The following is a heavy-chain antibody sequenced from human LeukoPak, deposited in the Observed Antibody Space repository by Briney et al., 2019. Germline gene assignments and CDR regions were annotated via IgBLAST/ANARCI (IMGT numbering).Heavy chain of an antibody. CDR3: ARVQQLVTRTRRKTDNGMDV. Sequence: PGGSLRLSCAASGFTFSDYALHWVRQAPGKGLEWVAIISDARSTPYYADSVKGRFTISRDNAKNSLYLQMNSLRAEDTAVYYCARVQQLVTRTRRKTDNGMDVWGQGTTVTVSS. V-gene: IGHV3-30*07. CDR1: GFTFSDYA. D-gene: IGHD6-13*01. CDR2: ISDARSTP. J-gene: IGHJ6*02.